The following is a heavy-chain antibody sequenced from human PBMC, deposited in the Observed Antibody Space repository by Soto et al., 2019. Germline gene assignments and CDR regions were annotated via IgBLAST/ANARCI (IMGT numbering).Heavy chain of an antibody. V-gene: IGHV3-30-3*01. CDR2: ISYDGSNK. D-gene: IGHD2-15*01. Sequence: GGSLRLSCAASGFTFSSYAMHWVRQAPGKGLEWVAVISYDGSNKYYADSVKGRFTISRDNSKNTLYLQMNSLRAEDTAVYYCARDYCSGGRCYSGSLDYWGQGTLVTVSS. CDR3: ARDYCSGGRCYSGSLDY. CDR1: GFTFSSYA. J-gene: IGHJ4*02.